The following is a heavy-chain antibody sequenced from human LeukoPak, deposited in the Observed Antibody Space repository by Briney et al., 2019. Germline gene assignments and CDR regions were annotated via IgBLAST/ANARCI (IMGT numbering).Heavy chain of an antibody. V-gene: IGHV3-23*01. Sequence: PGGSLRLSCAASGFTFRNFAMGWVRQSPGKGLEWVSVISAGDGDNPYYADSVKGRFTIPRDNSKNTLYLQMNSLRAEDTAVYYCAKDLEPAAPIPLLWFGELPKRQGYYYGMDVWGQGTTVTVSS. CDR2: ISAGDGDNP. D-gene: IGHD3-10*01. J-gene: IGHJ6*02. CDR3: AKDLEPAAPIPLLWFGELPKRQGYYYGMDV. CDR1: GFTFRNFA.